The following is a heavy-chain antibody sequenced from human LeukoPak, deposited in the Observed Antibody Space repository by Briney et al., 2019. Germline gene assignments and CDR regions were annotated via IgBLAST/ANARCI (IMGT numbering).Heavy chain of an antibody. Sequence: GGSLRLSCAASGFTFSSYAMHWVHQAPGKGLEWVAVISYDGSNKYYADSVKGRFTISRDNSKNTLYLQMNSLRAEDTAVYYCAREGYSGYDWGDAFDIWGQGTMVTVSS. CDR2: ISYDGSNK. V-gene: IGHV3-30-3*01. D-gene: IGHD5-12*01. CDR3: AREGYSGYDWGDAFDI. CDR1: GFTFSSYA. J-gene: IGHJ3*02.